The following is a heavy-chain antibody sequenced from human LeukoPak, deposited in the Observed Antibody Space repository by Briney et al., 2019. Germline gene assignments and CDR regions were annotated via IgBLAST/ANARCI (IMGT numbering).Heavy chain of an antibody. J-gene: IGHJ3*02. CDR3: ARDRSSPDAFDI. Sequence: GGSLRLSCAASGFTFSSYSIHWVRQAPGKGLEWVAFIRYDGSNKYYADSVKGRFTISRDNSKNTLYLQMNSLRAEDTAVYYCARDRSSPDAFDIWGQGTMVTVSS. CDR2: IRYDGSNK. D-gene: IGHD6-13*01. CDR1: GFTFSSYS. V-gene: IGHV3-30*02.